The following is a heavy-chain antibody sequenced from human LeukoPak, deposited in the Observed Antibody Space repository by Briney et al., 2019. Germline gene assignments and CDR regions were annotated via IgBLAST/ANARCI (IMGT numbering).Heavy chain of an antibody. D-gene: IGHD2-15*01. CDR1: GFTFDDFA. J-gene: IGHJ1*01. V-gene: IGHV3-43*02. Sequence: GGSLRLSCAASGFTFDDFAMHWVRQAPGKGLEWVSLISRDGSSTYYADSVKGRFTISRDNSKNSLYLQINSLRIEDTALYYCAKEQAYCSGGSCYSSILLHFQHWGQGTLVTVSS. CDR3: AKEQAYCSGGSCYSSILLHFQH. CDR2: ISRDGSST.